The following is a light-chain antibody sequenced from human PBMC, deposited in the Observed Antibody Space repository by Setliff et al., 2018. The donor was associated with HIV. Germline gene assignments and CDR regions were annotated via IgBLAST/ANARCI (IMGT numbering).Light chain of an antibody. CDR3: CSNTGSNTFV. V-gene: IGLV2-23*01. CDR1: SNDVGRYDL. CDR2: QAT. Sequence: QSVLTQPASVSGSPGQSITISFTGTSNDVGRYDLVSWYQQHPARAPKLIIYQATRRPSGVSNRFSGSKSGNVASLTISGLQAEDEADYYCCSNTGSNTFVFGTGTXSPS. J-gene: IGLJ1*01.